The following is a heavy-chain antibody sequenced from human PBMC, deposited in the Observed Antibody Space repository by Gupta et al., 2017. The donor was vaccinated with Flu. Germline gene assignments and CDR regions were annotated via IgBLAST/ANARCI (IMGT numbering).Heavy chain of an antibody. Sequence: EVQLVESGGGLVQPGGSLSLSCVASGFRFSNYWMTWVRQPPGKGLEWVANIKPDGSEKYYVDSVQGRFTISRDNAKNSLYLQMNSLRAEDTAVYYCARDLDYYESSGYYPLFDYWGQGTLVTVSS. CDR1: GFRFSNYW. CDR2: IKPDGSEK. D-gene: IGHD3-22*01. CDR3: ARDLDYYESSGYYPLFDY. J-gene: IGHJ4*02. V-gene: IGHV3-7*04.